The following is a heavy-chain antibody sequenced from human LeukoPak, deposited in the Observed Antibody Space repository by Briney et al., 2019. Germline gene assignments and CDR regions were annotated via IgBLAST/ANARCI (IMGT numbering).Heavy chain of an antibody. V-gene: IGHV5-51*01. CDR3: ARFGYYDYVWGRTNYFDY. J-gene: IGHJ4*02. D-gene: IGHD3-16*01. CDR2: IYPGDSDT. Sequence: GESLQISCQGSGSRFTSYWIGWGRQMPGKGLEWMGIIYPGDSDTRYSPSFQGQVTISADKSISTAYLQWSSLKASDTAMYYCARFGYYDYVWGRTNYFDYWGQGTLVTVSS. CDR1: GSRFTSYW.